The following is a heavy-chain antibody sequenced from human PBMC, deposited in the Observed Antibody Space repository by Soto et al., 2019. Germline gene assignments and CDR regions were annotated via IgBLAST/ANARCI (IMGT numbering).Heavy chain of an antibody. Sequence: SETLSLTCAVYGGSFSGYYWSWIRQPPGKGLEWIGEINHSGSTNYNPSLKSRVTISVDTSKNQFSLKLSSVTAADTAVYYCARGYSNYGMDVWGQGTTVTVSS. J-gene: IGHJ6*02. CDR2: INHSGST. D-gene: IGHD4-4*01. V-gene: IGHV4-34*01. CDR3: ARGYSNYGMDV. CDR1: GGSFSGYY.